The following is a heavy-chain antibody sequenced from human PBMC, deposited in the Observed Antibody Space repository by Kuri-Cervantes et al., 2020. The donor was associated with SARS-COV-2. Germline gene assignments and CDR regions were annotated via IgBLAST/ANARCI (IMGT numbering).Heavy chain of an antibody. CDR3: ARDPWNYAHFDY. CDR2: INPNSGGT. CDR1: GYTFTSYY. D-gene: IGHD1-7*01. V-gene: IGHV1-2*02. Sequence: ASVKVSCKASGYTFTSYYMHWVRQAPGQGLEWMGWINPNSGGTNYAQKFQGRVTMTRDTSISKAYMELSRLRSDDTAVYYCARDPWNYAHFDYWGQGTLVTVSS. J-gene: IGHJ4*02.